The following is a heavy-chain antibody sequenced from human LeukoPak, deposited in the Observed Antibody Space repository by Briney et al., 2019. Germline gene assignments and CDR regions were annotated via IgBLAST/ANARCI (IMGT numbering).Heavy chain of an antibody. Sequence: SETLSLTCSVSGASVSSGSYSWSWIRQPPGKRLEWIGYMYYSGSGENNPSLKSRVTISVDASKNQFSLKLSSVTAADTAVYYCARESLLSGFDCWGQGTLVSVFS. J-gene: IGHJ4*02. CDR1: GASVSSGSYS. D-gene: IGHD1-26*01. CDR3: ARESLLSGFDC. CDR2: MYYSGSG. V-gene: IGHV4-61*01.